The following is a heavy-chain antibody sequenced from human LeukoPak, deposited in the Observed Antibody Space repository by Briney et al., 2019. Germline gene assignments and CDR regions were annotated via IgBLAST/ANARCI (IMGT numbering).Heavy chain of an antibody. CDR2: INAGNGNT. CDR3: AREGGITMVRGVISLDY. D-gene: IGHD3-10*01. J-gene: IGHJ4*02. V-gene: IGHV1-3*01. CDR1: GYTLTSYA. Sequence: ASVKVSCKASGYTLTSYAMHWVRQAPGQRLEWMGWINAGNGNTKYSQKFQGRVTITRDTSASTAYMELSSLRSEDAAVYYCAREGGITMVRGVISLDYWGQGTLVTVSS.